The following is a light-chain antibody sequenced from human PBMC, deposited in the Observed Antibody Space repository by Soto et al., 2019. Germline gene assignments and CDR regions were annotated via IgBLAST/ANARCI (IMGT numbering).Light chain of an antibody. CDR2: GAS. CDR3: QQYNRYPYT. V-gene: IGKV1-5*01. Sequence: DIQMTQSPSTLSASVGDRVTITCRASQSISKWLARYQQKPGKAPKLLIYGASSLESGVPSRFSGSGSGTDFTLTISTLQPDDFATFYCQQYNRYPYTFGQGTKLEIK. J-gene: IGKJ2*01. CDR1: QSISKW.